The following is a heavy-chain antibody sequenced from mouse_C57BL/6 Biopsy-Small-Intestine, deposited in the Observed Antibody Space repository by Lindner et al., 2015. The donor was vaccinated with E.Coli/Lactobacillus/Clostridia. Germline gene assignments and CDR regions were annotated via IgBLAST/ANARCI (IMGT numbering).Heavy chain of an antibody. V-gene: IGHV1-81*01. CDR3: ARGGLGWDDC. CDR2: IYPRSGNT. D-gene: IGHD4-1*01. Sequence: VQLQESGAELARPGASVKLSCKGSGYTFTSFGISWVKQRTGQGLEWIGEIYPRSGNTYYNENFKGKATLTADTSSSSAYMELRSLTSEDSAVYFCARGGLGWDDCWGQGTTLTVSS. J-gene: IGHJ2*01. CDR1: GYTFTSFG.